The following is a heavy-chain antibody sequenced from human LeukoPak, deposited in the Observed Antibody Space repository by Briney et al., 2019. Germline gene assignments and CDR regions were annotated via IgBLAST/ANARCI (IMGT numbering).Heavy chain of an antibody. CDR3: AGSYYDILTGPNNWFDP. Sequence: SETLSLTCAVHGGSFSGYYWSWIRQPPGKGLEWIGEINHSGSTNYNPSLKSRVTISGDTSKNQFSLKLSSVTAADTAVYYCAGSYYDILTGPNNWFDPWGQGTLVTVSS. D-gene: IGHD3-9*01. J-gene: IGHJ5*02. CDR2: INHSGST. CDR1: GGSFSGYY. V-gene: IGHV4-34*01.